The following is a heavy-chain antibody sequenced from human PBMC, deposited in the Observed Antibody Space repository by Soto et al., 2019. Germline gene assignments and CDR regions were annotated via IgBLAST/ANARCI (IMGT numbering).Heavy chain of an antibody. CDR2: INSDGSST. CDR3: ARVSSWWELPLDAFDI. Sequence: EVQLVESGGGLVQPGGSLRLSCAASGFTFSSYWMHWVRQAPGKGLVWVSRINSDGSSTSYADSVKGRFTISRDNAKNTLYLQMNSLRAEDTAVYYCARVSSWWELPLDAFDIWGQGTMVTVSS. D-gene: IGHD1-26*01. J-gene: IGHJ3*02. CDR1: GFTFSSYW. V-gene: IGHV3-74*01.